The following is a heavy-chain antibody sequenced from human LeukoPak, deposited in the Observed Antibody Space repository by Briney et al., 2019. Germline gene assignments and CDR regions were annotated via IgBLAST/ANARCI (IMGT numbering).Heavy chain of an antibody. CDR1: GGTFSSYA. CDR3: ARDRGCSSTSCEVYYYYYGMDV. V-gene: IGHV1-69*04. J-gene: IGHJ6*02. D-gene: IGHD2-2*01. CDR2: IIPILGIA. Sequence: GSSVKVSCKASGGTFSSYAISWERQAPGQGLEWMGRIIPILGIANYAQKFQGRVTITADKSTSTAYMELSSLRSEDTAVYYCARDRGCSSTSCEVYYYYYGMDVWGQGTTVTVSS.